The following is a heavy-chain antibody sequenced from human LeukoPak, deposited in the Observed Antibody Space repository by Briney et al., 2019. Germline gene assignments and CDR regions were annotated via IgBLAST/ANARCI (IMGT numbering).Heavy chain of an antibody. CDR1: GGSISSYY. Sequence: SETLSLTCTVSGGSISSYYWSWIRQPPGKGLEWVGYIYYSGTTKYNPSLKSRVSISVDTSKNQFSLKLSSVTAADTAVYYCARGVYIAAAQYAYWGRGTLVTVSS. J-gene: IGHJ4*02. V-gene: IGHV4-59*01. CDR3: ARGVYIAAAQYAY. CDR2: IYYSGTT. D-gene: IGHD6-13*01.